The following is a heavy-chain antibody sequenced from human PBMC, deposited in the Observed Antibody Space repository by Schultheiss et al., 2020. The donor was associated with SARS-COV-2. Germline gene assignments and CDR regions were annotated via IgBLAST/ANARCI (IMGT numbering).Heavy chain of an antibody. J-gene: IGHJ6*02. CDR3: ANKAGVTFFGVVPDSDYGVGV. V-gene: IGHV3-23*01. CDR1: GFTFSSYS. Sequence: GGSLRLSCAASGFTFSSYSMSWVRQAPGKGLEWVSAISGSGGSSYYADSVKGRFTISRDNSKNTRYLQMNSLRAEDTGVYYCANKAGVTFFGVVPDSDYGVGVWGRGTAVTV. D-gene: IGHD3-3*01. CDR2: ISGSGGSS.